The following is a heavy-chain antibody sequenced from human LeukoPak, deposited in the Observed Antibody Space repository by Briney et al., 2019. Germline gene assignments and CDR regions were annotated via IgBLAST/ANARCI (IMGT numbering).Heavy chain of an antibody. CDR2: IISSGSTI. Sequence: GGSLRLSCAASGFTFSSYEMNWVRQAPGKGLEWVSYIISSGSTIYYADSVKGRFTISRDNAKNSLYLQMNSLRAEDTAVYYCARDGYSGYDDAFDIWGQGTMVTVSS. J-gene: IGHJ3*02. D-gene: IGHD5-12*01. V-gene: IGHV3-48*03. CDR1: GFTFSSYE. CDR3: ARDGYSGYDDAFDI.